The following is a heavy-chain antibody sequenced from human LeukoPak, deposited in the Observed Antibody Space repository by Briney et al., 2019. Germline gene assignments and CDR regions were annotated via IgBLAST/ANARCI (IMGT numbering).Heavy chain of an antibody. V-gene: IGHV1-69*05. CDR3: ARDGTHYDFWSGYYTWGDWFDP. D-gene: IGHD3-3*01. J-gene: IGHJ5*02. CDR1: GGTFSSYA. Sequence: GASVKVSCKASGGTFSSYAISWVRPAPGQGLEWMGGIIPIFGTANYAQKFQGRVTITTDESTSTAYMELSSLRSEDTAVYYCARDGTHYDFWSGYYTWGDWFDPWGQGTLVTVSS. CDR2: IIPIFGTA.